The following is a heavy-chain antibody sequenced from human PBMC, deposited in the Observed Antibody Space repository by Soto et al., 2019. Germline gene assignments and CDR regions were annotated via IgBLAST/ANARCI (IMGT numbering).Heavy chain of an antibody. CDR3: ATLTTIWFGELETFDY. Sequence: EVQLLESGGGLVQPGGSLRLSCAASGFTFSSYAMNWVRQAPGKGLEWVSTISDSGDSTYYADSVKGRFAISGDNSKNTLYLQMNSLRAEDTAVYYCATLTTIWFGELETFDYWGQGTLVTVSS. D-gene: IGHD3-10*01. V-gene: IGHV3-23*01. CDR1: GFTFSSYA. CDR2: ISDSGDST. J-gene: IGHJ4*02.